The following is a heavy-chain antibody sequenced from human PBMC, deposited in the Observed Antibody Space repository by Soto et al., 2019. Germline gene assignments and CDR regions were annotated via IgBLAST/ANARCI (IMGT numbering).Heavy chain of an antibody. D-gene: IGHD5-18*01. CDR1: GFTFSSYA. CDR3: AKSPGQHGIQLWFRYFDY. J-gene: IGHJ4*02. V-gene: IGHV3-23*01. CDR2: ISGSGGST. Sequence: EVQLLESGGGLVQPGGSLRLSCAASGFTFSSYAMSWVHQAPGKGLEWVSAISGSGGSTYYADSVKGRFTISRDNSKNTLYLQMNSLRAEDTAVYYCAKSPGQHGIQLWFRYFDYWGQGTLVTVSS.